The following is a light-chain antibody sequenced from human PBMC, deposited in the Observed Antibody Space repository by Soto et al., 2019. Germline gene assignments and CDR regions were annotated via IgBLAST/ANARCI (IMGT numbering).Light chain of an antibody. CDR2: GAS. J-gene: IGKJ2*01. CDR1: QSVSSSY. CDR3: PQYGSSPPYT. V-gene: IGKV3-20*01. Sequence: EIVLTQSPGTLSLSPGERATLSCRASQSVSSSYLAWYQQKPAQAPRLLIYGASSRATGMPNRFSCSGSGTVFTLTISRVEPEDFAVYYCPQYGSSPPYTFGQGTKLESK.